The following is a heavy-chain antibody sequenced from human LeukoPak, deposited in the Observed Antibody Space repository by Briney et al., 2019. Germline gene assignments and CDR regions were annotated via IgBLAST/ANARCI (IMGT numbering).Heavy chain of an antibody. Sequence: ASVKVSCKASGYTFTSYAMNWVRQAPGQGLEWMGWINTNTGNPTYAQGFTGRFVFSLDTSVNTAYLQISSLKAEDTAVYYCARDRDELLWFGELLGYGMDVWGQGTTVTVSS. D-gene: IGHD3-10*01. CDR2: INTNTGNP. CDR3: ARDRDELLWFGELLGYGMDV. V-gene: IGHV7-4-1*02. CDR1: GYTFTSYA. J-gene: IGHJ6*02.